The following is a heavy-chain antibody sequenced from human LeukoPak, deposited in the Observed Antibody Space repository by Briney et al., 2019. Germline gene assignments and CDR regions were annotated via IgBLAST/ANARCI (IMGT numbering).Heavy chain of an antibody. CDR3: AKGSGWYV. CDR1: GFTFSSYA. J-gene: IGHJ4*02. CDR2: INTSGGNT. D-gene: IGHD6-19*01. V-gene: IGHV3-23*01. Sequence: PGGSLRLSCAASGFTFSSYAMTWVRKAPGKGLEWVSVINTSGGNTDYADPVKGRFTISRDNSKNTLYLQMNSLRAEDTAVYYCAKGSGWYVWGQGTLVTVSS.